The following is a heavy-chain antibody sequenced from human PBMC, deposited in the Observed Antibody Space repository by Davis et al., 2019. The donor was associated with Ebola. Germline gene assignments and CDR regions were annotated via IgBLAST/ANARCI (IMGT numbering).Heavy chain of an antibody. V-gene: IGHV3-23*01. D-gene: IGHD3-22*01. J-gene: IGHJ5*02. CDR2: ISGGGTT. CDR3: ANGNYDSDGYWGYWLDP. CDR1: GFTFSNYA. Sequence: GGSLRLSCAASGFTFSNYAITWVRQAPGKGLDWVSAISGGGTTYYADSVKGRFSISRDNSENTLYLQMNSLRAEDTAVYYCANGNYDSDGYWGYWLDPWGQGTLVTVSS.